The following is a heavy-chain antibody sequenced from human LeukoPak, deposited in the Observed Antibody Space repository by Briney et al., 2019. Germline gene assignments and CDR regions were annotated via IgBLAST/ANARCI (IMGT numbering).Heavy chain of an antibody. CDR2: INPNSGGT. Sequence: ASVKVSCKASGYTFTGYYMHWVRQAPGQGLEWMGWINPNSGGTNYAQKFQGRVTMTRDTSISTAHMELSRLRSDDTAVYYCASCGGSCYQYYYYYYGMDVWGQGTTVTVSS. D-gene: IGHD2-15*01. CDR1: GYTFTGYY. CDR3: ASCGGSCYQYYYYYYGMDV. V-gene: IGHV1-2*02. J-gene: IGHJ6*02.